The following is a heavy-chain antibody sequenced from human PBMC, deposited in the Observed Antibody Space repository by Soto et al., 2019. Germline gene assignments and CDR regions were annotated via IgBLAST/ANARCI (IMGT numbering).Heavy chain of an antibody. CDR2: MNPNSGNT. CDR1: GYTFTSYD. CDR3: ARETRPYYYDRSGSIEGYYYYYGMDV. D-gene: IGHD3-22*01. V-gene: IGHV1-8*01. Sequence: ASVKVSCKASGYTFTSYDINWVRQATGQGLEWMGWMNPNSGNTGYAQKFQGRVTMTRNTSISTAYMELSSLRSEDTAVYYCARETRPYYYDRSGSIEGYYYYYGMDVWGQGTTVTVSS. J-gene: IGHJ6*02.